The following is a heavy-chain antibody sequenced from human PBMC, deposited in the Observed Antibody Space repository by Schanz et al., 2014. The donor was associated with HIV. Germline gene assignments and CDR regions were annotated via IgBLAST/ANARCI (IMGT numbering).Heavy chain of an antibody. D-gene: IGHD3-22*01. J-gene: IGHJ4*02. V-gene: IGHV3-23*01. CDR2: ISESGGRT. CDR1: GFTFSNYA. Sequence: EVQLLESGGGLVQPGGSLRLSCAASGFTFSNYAMSWVRQAPGKGLEWVSSISESGGRTYYADSVNGRFTISRDNSKNTLYLQMTTLRIDDTAVYYCAKPEYDSRGNSQSHFDYWGQGTLVTVSP. CDR3: AKPEYDSRGNSQSHFDY.